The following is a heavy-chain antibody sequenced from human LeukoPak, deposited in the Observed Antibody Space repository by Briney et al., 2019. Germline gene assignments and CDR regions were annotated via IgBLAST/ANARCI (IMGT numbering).Heavy chain of an antibody. CDR3: ARGYCSSTSCYESNWFDP. J-gene: IGHJ5*02. Sequence: SVKVSCKASGGTFSSYAISWVRQAPGQGLEWMGGIIPIFGTANYAQKFQDRVTITADESTSTAYMELSSLRSEDTAVYYCARGYCSSTSCYESNWFDPWGQGTLVTVSS. CDR2: IIPIFGTA. CDR1: GGTFSSYA. D-gene: IGHD2-2*01. V-gene: IGHV1-69*13.